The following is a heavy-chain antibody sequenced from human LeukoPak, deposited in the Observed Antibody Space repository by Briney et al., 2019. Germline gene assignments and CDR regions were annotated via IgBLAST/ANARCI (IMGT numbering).Heavy chain of an antibody. V-gene: IGHV4-59*12. CDR1: GGSISSYY. Sequence: SSETLSLTCTVSGGSISSYYWNWIRQPPGKGLEWIGNIYYSGSTNYNPSLKSRVTISVDTSKNQFSLRLSSVTAADTAVYYCAREVATSAFDYWGQGTLVTVSS. CDR2: IYYSGST. D-gene: IGHD5-12*01. CDR3: AREVATSAFDY. J-gene: IGHJ4*02.